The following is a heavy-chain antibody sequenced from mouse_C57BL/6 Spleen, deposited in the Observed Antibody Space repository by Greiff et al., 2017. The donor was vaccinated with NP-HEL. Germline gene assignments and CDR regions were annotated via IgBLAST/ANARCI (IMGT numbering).Heavy chain of an antibody. CDR1: GFNIKDDY. CDR2: IDPENGDT. CDR3: TTEYSNHYFDY. V-gene: IGHV14-4*01. D-gene: IGHD2-5*01. J-gene: IGHJ2*01. Sequence: EVQLQQSGAELVTPGASVKLSCTASGFNIKDDYMHWVKQRPEQGLEWIGWIDPENGDTEYASKFQGKATITADTSSNTAYLQLSSLTSEDTAVYYCTTEYSNHYFDYWGQGTTLTVSS.